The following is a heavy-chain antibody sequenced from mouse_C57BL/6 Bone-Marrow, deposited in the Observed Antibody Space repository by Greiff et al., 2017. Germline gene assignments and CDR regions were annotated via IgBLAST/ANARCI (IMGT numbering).Heavy chain of an antibody. J-gene: IGHJ2*01. Sequence: QVQLQQSGAELVRPGTSVKVSCKASGYAFTNYLIEWVKQRPGQGLEWIGVINPGSGGTNYNEKFKGKATLTADKSSSTAYMQLRSLTSEDSAVYFCATHYYYGSSYEDYWGQGTTLTVSS. CDR1: GYAFTNYL. D-gene: IGHD1-1*01. CDR2: INPGSGGT. CDR3: ATHYYYGSSYEDY. V-gene: IGHV1-54*01.